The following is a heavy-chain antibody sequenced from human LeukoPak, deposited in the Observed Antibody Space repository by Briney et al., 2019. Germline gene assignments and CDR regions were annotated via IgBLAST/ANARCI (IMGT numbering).Heavy chain of an antibody. V-gene: IGHV3-53*01. J-gene: IGHJ4*02. CDR1: GFTVSSNY. Sequence: GGSLRLSCAASGFTVSSNYMSWVRQAPGKGLEWVSVIYSGGSTYYADSVKGRFTISRDNSKNTLYLQVNSLRAEDTAVYYCARDRRDGYLYYFDYWGQGTLVTVSS. D-gene: IGHD5-24*01. CDR3: ARDRRDGYLYYFDY. CDR2: IYSGGST.